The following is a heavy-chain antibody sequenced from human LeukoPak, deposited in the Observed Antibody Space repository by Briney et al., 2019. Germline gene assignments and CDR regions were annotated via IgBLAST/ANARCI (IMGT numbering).Heavy chain of an antibody. Sequence: SETLSLTCTVSGASMRNSDYYWGWIRQAPGKGLEWIGSVDYSGGTYYNPSLKGRVTIAVDTSQKQVSLKVNSVTAADTAVYFRARRSNKGPYSYITNDYWGQGTLVTVSS. CDR2: VDYSGGT. V-gene: IGHV4-39*01. J-gene: IGHJ4*02. CDR1: GASMRNSDYY. D-gene: IGHD5-18*01. CDR3: ARRSNKGPYSYITNDY.